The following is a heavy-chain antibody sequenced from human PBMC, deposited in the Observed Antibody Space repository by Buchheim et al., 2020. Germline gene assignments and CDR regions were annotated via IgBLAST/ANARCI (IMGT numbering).Heavy chain of an antibody. CDR3: ARDGVTIFGVVITTYYFDY. V-gene: IGHV1-46*01. D-gene: IGHD3-3*01. CDR2: INPSGGST. CDR1: GYTFTSYY. Sequence: QVQLVQSGAEVKKPGASVKVSCKASGYTFTSYYMHWVRQAPGQGLEWMGIINPSGGSTSYAQKFQGRVTMNRDTSTRTVSMELSSLRSEDTAVYYCARDGVTIFGVVITTYYFDYWGQGTL. J-gene: IGHJ4*02.